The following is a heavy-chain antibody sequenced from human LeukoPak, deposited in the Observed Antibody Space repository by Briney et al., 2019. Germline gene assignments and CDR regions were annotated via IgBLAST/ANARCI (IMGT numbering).Heavy chain of an antibody. D-gene: IGHD6-13*01. J-gene: IGHJ6*03. V-gene: IGHV4-38-2*01. Sequence: SSETLSLTCAVSGYSISSGYYWGWIRQSPGKGLEWIGSIYHSGITYYKPSLKSRVSISVDTSKNQFSLNLSSVTAADTAVYYCARAAFHYYYYMDVWGKGTTVTVSS. CDR2: IYHSGIT. CDR1: GYSISSGYY. CDR3: ARAAFHYYYYMDV.